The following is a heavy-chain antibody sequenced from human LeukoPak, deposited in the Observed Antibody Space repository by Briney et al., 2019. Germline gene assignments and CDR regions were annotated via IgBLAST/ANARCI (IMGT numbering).Heavy chain of an antibody. CDR3: AGFLGYCSSTSCYYYGMDV. J-gene: IGHJ6*04. D-gene: IGHD2-2*01. CDR1: GFTFSSYW. Sequence: GGSLRLSCAASGFTFSSYWMSWVRQAPGKGLEWVAHIKQDGSEKYYVDSVKGRFTISRDNAENSLYLQMNSLRAEDTAVYYCAGFLGYCSSTSCYYYGMDVWGKGTTVTVSS. CDR2: IKQDGSEK. V-gene: IGHV3-7*03.